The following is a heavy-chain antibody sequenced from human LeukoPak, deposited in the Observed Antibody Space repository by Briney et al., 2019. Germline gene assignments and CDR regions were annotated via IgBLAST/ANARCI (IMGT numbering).Heavy chain of an antibody. Sequence: GGSLRLSCAASGFTLSSYAMSWVRQAQGKWLEWVSSISASVGSTNYAGSVKGRFTISRDNSKNTVYLQMNSLRAEDTAVYYCAKVMKGSERLTMVRGVIIKTAGLYYMDVWGKGTTVTVSS. CDR3: AKVMKGSERLTMVRGVIIKTAGLYYMDV. J-gene: IGHJ6*03. D-gene: IGHD3-10*01. CDR2: ISASVGST. CDR1: GFTLSSYA. V-gene: IGHV3-23*01.